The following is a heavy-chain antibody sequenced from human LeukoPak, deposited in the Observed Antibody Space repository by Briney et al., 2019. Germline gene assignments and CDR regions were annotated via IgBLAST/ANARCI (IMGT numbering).Heavy chain of an antibody. D-gene: IGHD1/OR15-1a*01. Sequence: GGSLRLSCAASGFTLSYYWMHWVRQGPGKGLVWVSTISGNGSTTHYADSVKGRFTISRDNAKNTLYLEMNSLRAEDTAVYYCARDPRNKGFDPWGQGTLVTVSS. CDR1: GFTLSYYW. CDR2: ISGNGSTT. CDR3: ARDPRNKGFDP. V-gene: IGHV3-74*01. J-gene: IGHJ5*02.